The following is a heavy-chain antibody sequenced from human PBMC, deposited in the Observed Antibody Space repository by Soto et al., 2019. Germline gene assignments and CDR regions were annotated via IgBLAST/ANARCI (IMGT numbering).Heavy chain of an antibody. CDR3: AKETRPITMIVVVTQPFDY. CDR2: ISYDGSNK. Sequence: PGGSLRLSCAASGFTFSSYGMHWVRQAPGKGLEWVAVISYDGSNKYYADSVKGRFTISRDNFKNTLHLQMNSLRAEDTAVYYCAKETRPITMIVVVTQPFDYWGQGTLVTVSS. J-gene: IGHJ4*02. CDR1: GFTFSSYG. V-gene: IGHV3-30*18. D-gene: IGHD3-22*01.